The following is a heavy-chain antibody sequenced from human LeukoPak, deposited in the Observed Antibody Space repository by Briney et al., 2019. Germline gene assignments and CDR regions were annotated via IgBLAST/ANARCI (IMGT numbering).Heavy chain of an antibody. J-gene: IGHJ3*02. CDR3: AREVRALFGS. CDR2: IWYDGSNK. D-gene: IGHD2-2*01. V-gene: IGHV3-33*07. CDR1: SFTFSRYG. Sequence: GGSLRLSYAASSFTFSRYGRVGLGQAPGKGLEWVAVIWYDGSNKYYADSVKGRFTISRDNSKNTLYLQMNSLRAEDTAVYYCAREVRALFGSWGQGTMVTVSA.